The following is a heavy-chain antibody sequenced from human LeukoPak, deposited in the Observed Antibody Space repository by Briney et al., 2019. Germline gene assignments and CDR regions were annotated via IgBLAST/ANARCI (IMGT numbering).Heavy chain of an antibody. CDR3: ARKVGNWFDP. Sequence: GGSLRLSCAASGFNVSSNFMNWVRQAPGKGLEWVSIIYTGGSTNYADSVKGRFTTSRDNSKNTLYLQMNSLRAEDTAVYYCARKVGNWFDPWGQGTLVTVSS. CDR1: GFNVSSNF. CDR2: IYTGGST. V-gene: IGHV3-66*01. J-gene: IGHJ5*02.